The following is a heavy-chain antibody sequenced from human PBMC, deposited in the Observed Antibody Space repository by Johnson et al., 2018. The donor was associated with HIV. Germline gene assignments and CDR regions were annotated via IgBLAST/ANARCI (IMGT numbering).Heavy chain of an antibody. CDR2: IYSGGSTT. Sequence: VQLVESGGGLVQPGGSLRLSCVASGFTVSNNYMSWVRQAPGKGLEWVSVIYSGGSTTYYADSVKGRFTISRDNAKRSLFLQMNSVRAEDTAVDYCARSQGSGEGAFDMWGQGTMVTVSS. CDR1: GFTVSNNY. V-gene: IGHV3-66*01. CDR3: ARSQGSGEGAFDM. J-gene: IGHJ3*02. D-gene: IGHD2-21*01.